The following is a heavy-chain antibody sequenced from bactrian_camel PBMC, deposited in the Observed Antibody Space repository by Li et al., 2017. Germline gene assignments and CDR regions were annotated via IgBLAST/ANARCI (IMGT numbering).Heavy chain of an antibody. D-gene: IGHD5*01. CDR2: ISADGATT. J-gene: IGHJ4*01. Sequence: VQLVESGGGLVRPGGSLRLSCVTSGISFGLHGMSWVRQASGKGLEWVAGISADGATTYYPDSAKGRFSVSRDNAENTLHLQLNSLRPEDAGMYYCARERVRGSMSSCTGARGPRSPSP. V-gene: IGHV3S40*01. CDR3: ARERVRGSMSSCT. CDR1: GISFGLHG.